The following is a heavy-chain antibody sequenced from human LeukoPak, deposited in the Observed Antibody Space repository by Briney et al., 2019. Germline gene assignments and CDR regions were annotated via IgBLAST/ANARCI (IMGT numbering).Heavy chain of an antibody. CDR2: ISSSCSTI. D-gene: IGHD3-10*02. CDR3: AELGITMIGGV. CDR1: GFIFNNYE. V-gene: IGHV3-48*03. Sequence: GGSLRLSCAASGFIFNNYEMNWVRQAPWKGLEWVSYISSSCSTIYYADSVNGRFTISRDNAKNSLYLQMNSLRAEDTAVYYCAELGITMIGGVWGKGTTVTISS. J-gene: IGHJ6*04.